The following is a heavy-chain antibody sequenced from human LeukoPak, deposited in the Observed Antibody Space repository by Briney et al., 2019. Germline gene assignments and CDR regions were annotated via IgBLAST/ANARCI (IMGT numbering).Heavy chain of an antibody. Sequence: SETLSLTCTVSGGSISSSSYYWGWLRQPPGQGLEWIGEINHSGSTNYNPSLKSQVTISVDTSKNQFSLKLSSVTAADTAVYYCARGKSGWYQGRFSRENYFDYWGQGTLVTVSS. V-gene: IGHV4-39*07. CDR2: INHSGST. D-gene: IGHD6-19*01. J-gene: IGHJ4*02. CDR1: GGSISSSSYY. CDR3: ARGKSGWYQGRFSRENYFDY.